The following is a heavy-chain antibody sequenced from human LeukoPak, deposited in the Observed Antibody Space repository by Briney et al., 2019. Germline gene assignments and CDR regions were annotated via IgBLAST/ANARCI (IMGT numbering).Heavy chain of an antibody. CDR3: ARENWGLAVYFDY. V-gene: IGHV3-30*04. J-gene: IGHJ4*02. D-gene: IGHD7-27*01. CDR2: ISYDGSNK. CDR1: GFTFSSYA. Sequence: GGSLRLSCAASGFTFSSYAMHWVRQAPGKGLEWVAVISYDGSNKYYADSVKGRFTISRDSSKNTLYLQMNSLRAEDTAVYYCARENWGLAVYFDYWGQGTLVTVSS.